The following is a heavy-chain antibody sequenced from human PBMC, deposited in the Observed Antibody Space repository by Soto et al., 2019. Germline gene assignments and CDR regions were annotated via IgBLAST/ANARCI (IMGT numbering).Heavy chain of an antibody. Sequence: GSLRLSCAASGFTVSSSYMSWVRQAPGKGLEWVSVIYSGGSTYYADSVKGRFTISGDNSKNTLYLQMNSLRAEDTAVYYCARVPPGCSSTSCYTYYYYGMDVWGQGTTVTVSS. D-gene: IGHD2-2*02. CDR3: ARVPPGCSSTSCYTYYYYGMDV. CDR1: GFTVSSSY. J-gene: IGHJ6*02. V-gene: IGHV3-53*01. CDR2: IYSGGST.